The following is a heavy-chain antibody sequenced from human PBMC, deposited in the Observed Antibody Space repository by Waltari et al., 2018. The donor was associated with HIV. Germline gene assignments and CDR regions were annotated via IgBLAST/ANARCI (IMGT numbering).Heavy chain of an antibody. CDR2: ISGSGADS. J-gene: IGHJ4*02. Sequence: EVQLLESGGGLVQPGGSRRLSCAASGFAYVSYAMTGVRQSPGGGREWVSAISGSGADSFYADSVKGRFSISRDNSKNTVYLQMNNLRAADTAIYYCAKAFSDNTAYYYDFWGRGTRVTVAS. V-gene: IGHV3-23*01. CDR1: GFAYVSYA. D-gene: IGHD3-22*01. CDR3: AKAFSDNTAYYYDF.